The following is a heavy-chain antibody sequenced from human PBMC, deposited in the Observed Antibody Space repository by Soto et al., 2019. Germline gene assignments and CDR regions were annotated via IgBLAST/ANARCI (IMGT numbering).Heavy chain of an antibody. CDR2: INPSGGST. D-gene: IGHD5-12*01. J-gene: IGHJ6*02. CDR3: AREKWRTVYNMDV. CDR1: GYTFMSYY. V-gene: IGHV1-46*01. Sequence: QVQLVQSGAEVKKPGASVKVSCKASGYTFMSYYMDWVRQAPGQGLEWMGIINPSGGSTNYAQRFQGRITITRDTSTSTVYMELSSLRSEDTAVYYCAREKWRTVYNMDVWGQGTMVTVSS.